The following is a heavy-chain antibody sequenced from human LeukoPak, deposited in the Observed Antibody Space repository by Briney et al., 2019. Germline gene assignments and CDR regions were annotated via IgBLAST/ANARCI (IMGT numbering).Heavy chain of an antibody. CDR1: GYTFTIYG. Sequence: ASVKVSCKASGYTFTIYGISWGRQAPGQGLEWMGWISAYNGNTNYAQKLQGRVTMTTDTSTSTAYMELRSLRSDDTAVYYCARDGAGGEWASDAFDIWGQGTMVTVSS. CDR3: ARDGAGGEWASDAFDI. J-gene: IGHJ3*02. V-gene: IGHV1-18*04. CDR2: ISAYNGNT. D-gene: IGHD3-16*01.